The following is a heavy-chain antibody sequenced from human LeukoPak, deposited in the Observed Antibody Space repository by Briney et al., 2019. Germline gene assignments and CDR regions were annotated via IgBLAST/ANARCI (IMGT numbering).Heavy chain of an antibody. CDR1: GGTFSSYA. Sequence: ASVKVSCKASGGTFSSYAISLVRQAPGQGLEWMGRIIPIFGTANYAQKFQGRVTITTDESTSTAYMELSSLRAEDTAVYYCARGGRDFDWSQRFDYWGQGTLVTVSS. J-gene: IGHJ4*02. CDR3: ARGGRDFDWSQRFDY. D-gene: IGHD3-9*01. V-gene: IGHV1-69*05. CDR2: IIPIFGTA.